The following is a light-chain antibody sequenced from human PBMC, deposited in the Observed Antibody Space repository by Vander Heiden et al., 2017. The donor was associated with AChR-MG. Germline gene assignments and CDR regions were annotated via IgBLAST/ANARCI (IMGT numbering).Light chain of an antibody. CDR1: QSINSW. V-gene: IGKV1-5*03. J-gene: IGKJ2*01. CDR2: KAS. Sequence: DIQMTQSPSTLSASVGDRVTITCRSSQSINSWLAWYQQKSGKAPKLLIYKASTLDTGVPSRFSGSGSGTEFTLTIGSLQPDDFATYYCQQDSDYPYTFAQGTKLEI. CDR3: QQDSDYPYT.